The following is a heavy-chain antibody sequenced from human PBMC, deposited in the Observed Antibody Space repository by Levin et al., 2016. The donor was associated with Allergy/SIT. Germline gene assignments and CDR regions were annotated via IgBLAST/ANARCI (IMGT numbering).Heavy chain of an antibody. CDR2: ISYDGSNK. CDR3: ARDLSGSVDSSSWYGDY. J-gene: IGHJ4*02. V-gene: IGHV3-30*04. D-gene: IGHD6-13*01. Sequence: VRQAPGKGLEWVAVISYDGSNKYYADSVKGRFTISRDNSKNTLYLQMNSLRAEDTAVYYCARDLSGSVDSSSWYGDYWGQGTLVTVSS.